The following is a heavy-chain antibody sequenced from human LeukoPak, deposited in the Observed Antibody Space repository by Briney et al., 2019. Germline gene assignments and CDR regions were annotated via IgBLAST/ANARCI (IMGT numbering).Heavy chain of an antibody. V-gene: IGHV4-34*01. CDR2: INHSGST. CDR3: ARVVDTAPYYLDY. Sequence: PSETLSLTCAVYGGSFSGYYWSWIRQPPGKGLEWIGEINHSGSTKYNPSLKSRVTISVDTSKNQFSLKLTSVTAADTAVYYCARVVDTAPYYLDYWGQGTLVTVYS. D-gene: IGHD5-18*01. CDR1: GGSFSGYY. J-gene: IGHJ4*02.